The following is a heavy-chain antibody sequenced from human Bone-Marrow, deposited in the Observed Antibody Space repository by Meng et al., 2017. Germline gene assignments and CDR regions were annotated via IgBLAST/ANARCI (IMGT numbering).Heavy chain of an antibody. V-gene: IGHV4-4*02. CDR1: GGSISSSNW. J-gene: IGHJ4*02. CDR2: IHHSGST. D-gene: IGHD7-27*01. CDR3: AREELTGDIRYFDC. Sequence: QVQLQQSGPGLMKPSGTLSLTCAVSGGSISSSNWWSWVRQPPGKGLEWIGEIHHSGSTNYNPSLKSRVTISVDKSKNQFSLKLSSVTAADTAVYYCAREELTGDIRYFDCWGQGTLVTVSS.